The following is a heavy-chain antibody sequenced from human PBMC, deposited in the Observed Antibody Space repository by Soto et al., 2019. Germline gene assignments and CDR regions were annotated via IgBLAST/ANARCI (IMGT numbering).Heavy chain of an antibody. J-gene: IGHJ6*02. Sequence: NPSETLSLTCTVSGGSISSGDYYWSWIRQPPGKGLEWIGYIYYSGSTYYNPSLKSRVTISVDTSKNQFSLKLSSVTAADTAVYYCARDRSVTMVRGVIINYYGMDVWGQGTTVTSP. D-gene: IGHD3-10*01. CDR3: ARDRSVTMVRGVIINYYGMDV. V-gene: IGHV4-30-4*01. CDR1: GGSISSGDYY. CDR2: IYYSGST.